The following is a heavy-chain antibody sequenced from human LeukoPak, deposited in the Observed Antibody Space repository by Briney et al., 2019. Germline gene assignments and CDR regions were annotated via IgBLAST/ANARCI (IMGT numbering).Heavy chain of an antibody. V-gene: IGHV3-33*01. D-gene: IGHD1-1*01. Sequence: GGSLRLSCAASGFIFSNDVMHWVRQAPGKGLEWVAFIWFDGSNKHYADSVKGRFTISRDNSEDTLYLQMNSLRAEDTAVYYCVRDPSGSGFAFDSWGQGALVTVSS. CDR3: VRDPSGSGFAFDS. CDR2: IWFDGSNK. CDR1: GFIFSNDV. J-gene: IGHJ4*02.